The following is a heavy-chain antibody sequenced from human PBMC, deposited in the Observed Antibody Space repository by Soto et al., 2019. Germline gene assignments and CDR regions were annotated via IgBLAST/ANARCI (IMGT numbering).Heavy chain of an antibody. J-gene: IGHJ6*03. Sequence: SETLSLTCAVYGGSFSGYYWSWIRQPPGKGLEWIGEINHSGSTNHNPSLKSRVTISVDTSKNQFSLKLSSVTAADTAVYYCARGGCSGGSCYYQSRYYYYYYYMDVWGKGTTVTVSS. CDR1: GGSFSGYY. CDR3: ARGGCSGGSCYYQSRYYYYYYYMDV. CDR2: INHSGST. D-gene: IGHD2-15*01. V-gene: IGHV4-34*01.